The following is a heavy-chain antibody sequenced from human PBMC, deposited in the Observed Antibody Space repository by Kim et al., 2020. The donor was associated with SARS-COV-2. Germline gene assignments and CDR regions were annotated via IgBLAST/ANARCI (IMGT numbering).Heavy chain of an antibody. Sequence: DSVKGRFTISRDQSKNTLYLQMNSLRAEDTAVYYCAKVEVGFGEFVPFDYWGQGTLVTVSS. J-gene: IGHJ4*02. V-gene: IGHV3-23*01. D-gene: IGHD3-10*01. CDR3: AKVEVGFGEFVPFDY.